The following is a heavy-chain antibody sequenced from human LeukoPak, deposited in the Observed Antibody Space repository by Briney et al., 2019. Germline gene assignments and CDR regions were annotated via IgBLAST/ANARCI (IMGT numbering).Heavy chain of an antibody. D-gene: IGHD3-10*01. CDR2: MNPNSGNT. CDR3: ARQAYYYGSGSYPLATLYYYYYGMDV. Sequence: GASVKVSCKASGYTFTSYDINWVRQAPGQGLEWMGWMNPNSGNTGYAQKFQGRVTMTRNTSISTAYMEMSSLRSEDTAVYYCARQAYYYGSGSYPLATLYYYYYGMDVWGQGTTVTVSS. CDR1: GYTFTSYD. J-gene: IGHJ6*02. V-gene: IGHV1-8*01.